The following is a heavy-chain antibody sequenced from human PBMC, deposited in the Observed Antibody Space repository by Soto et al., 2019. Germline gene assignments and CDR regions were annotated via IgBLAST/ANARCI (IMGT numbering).Heavy chain of an antibody. V-gene: IGHV3-53*01. CDR1: EFTVTNNE. D-gene: IGHD2-2*01. J-gene: IGHJ4*02. CDR3: ALRRVAYADF. CDR2: LYSGGNT. Sequence: PGGSLRLSCAASEFTVTNNEMSWDRQAPGKGLEWVSILYSGGNTYYADSVEGRFTISRDGSKNTLYLHMNSLRAEDTAVYYCALRRVAYADFWGQGTRVTVSS.